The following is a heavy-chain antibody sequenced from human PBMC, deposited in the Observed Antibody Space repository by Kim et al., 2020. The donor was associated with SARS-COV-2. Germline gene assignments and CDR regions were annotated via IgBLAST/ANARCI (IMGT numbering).Heavy chain of an antibody. CDR3: VRVAVTGTGYFQH. J-gene: IGHJ1*01. Sequence: ASVKVSCKASGYTFTNYYLHWLRQAPGQRLEWMGFINGGSGDTRYSQRFQGRLTFTRDTSASTVSMELSGLRSEDTAIFYCVRVAVTGTGYFQHWGQGTLVTVSP. D-gene: IGHD6-19*01. CDR1: GYTFTNYY. V-gene: IGHV1-3*01. CDR2: INGGSGDT.